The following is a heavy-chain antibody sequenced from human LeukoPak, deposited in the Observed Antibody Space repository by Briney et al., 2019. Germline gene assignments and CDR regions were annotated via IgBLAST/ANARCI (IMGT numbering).Heavy chain of an antibody. J-gene: IGHJ4*02. CDR2: IWYDGSNK. Sequence: GRSLRLSCAASGFTFSSYGMHWVRQAPGKGLEWVAVIWYDGSNKYYADSVKGRFTISRDNSKNTLYLQMNGLRAEDTAVYYCARGQYSYGLDYWGQGTLVTVSS. CDR3: ARGQYSYGLDY. CDR1: GFTFSSYG. D-gene: IGHD5-18*01. V-gene: IGHV3-33*01.